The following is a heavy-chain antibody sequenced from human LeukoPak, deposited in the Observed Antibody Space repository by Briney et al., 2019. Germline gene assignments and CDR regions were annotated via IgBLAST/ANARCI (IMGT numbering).Heavy chain of an antibody. Sequence: SVKVSCKASGGTFSSYAISWVRQAPGQGLEWMGRIIPILGIANYAQKFQGRVTITADKSTSTAYMELSSLRAEDTAVYYCARGTIYGGKVDYWGQGTLVTVSS. CDR1: GGTFSSYA. J-gene: IGHJ4*02. CDR2: IIPILGIA. CDR3: ARGTIYGGKVDY. D-gene: IGHD4-23*01. V-gene: IGHV1-69*04.